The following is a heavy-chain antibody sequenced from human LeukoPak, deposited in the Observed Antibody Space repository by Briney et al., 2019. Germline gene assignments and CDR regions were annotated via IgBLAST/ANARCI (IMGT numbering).Heavy chain of an antibody. D-gene: IGHD6-19*01. Sequence: ASVKVSCKASGFTFTSYGINWLRQAPGQGLEWMGWISTYNGNTNYAQKLQGRVTMTTDTSTSTAYMELRSLRSDDTAVYYCARAPITVAGSALWYWGQGTLVTVSS. CDR2: ISTYNGNT. CDR1: GFTFTSYG. V-gene: IGHV1-18*01. CDR3: ARAPITVAGSALWY. J-gene: IGHJ4*02.